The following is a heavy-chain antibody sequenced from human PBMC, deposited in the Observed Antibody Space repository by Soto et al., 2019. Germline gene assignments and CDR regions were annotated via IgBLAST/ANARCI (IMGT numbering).Heavy chain of an antibody. D-gene: IGHD2-15*01. V-gene: IGHV3-23*01. J-gene: IGHJ6*02. Sequence: EVQLLDSGGGLVQPGGSLRLSCAASGIIFINYAMTWVRQAPGKGLEWVSTITGSGDSTYYADSVKGRFTISRDFSKNLIFLPMNSLGADDTAVYYWAKALGGGRSGSGVYFGLDGVGQGTKVTVYS. CDR2: ITGSGDST. CDR1: GIIFINYA. CDR3: AKALGGGRSGSGVYFGLDG.